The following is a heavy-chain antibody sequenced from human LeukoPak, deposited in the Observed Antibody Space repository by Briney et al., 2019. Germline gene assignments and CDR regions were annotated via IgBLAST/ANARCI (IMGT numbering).Heavy chain of an antibody. CDR1: GFTVSGNY. V-gene: IGHV3-66*01. Sequence: GGSLRLSCAASGFTVSGNYMSWVRQAPGKGLEWVSVFYSGGSTYYADSVKGRFTISRDNSKNTVYLQMNSLRAEDTGVYYCARDSSGNGMDVWGQGTTVTGSS. D-gene: IGHD6-19*01. J-gene: IGHJ6*02. CDR3: ARDSSGNGMDV. CDR2: FYSGGST.